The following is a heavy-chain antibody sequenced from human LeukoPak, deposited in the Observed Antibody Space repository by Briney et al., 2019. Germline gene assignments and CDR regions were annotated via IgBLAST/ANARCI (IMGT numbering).Heavy chain of an antibody. CDR3: ARAPYYYDSSGYYYIDY. D-gene: IGHD3-22*01. V-gene: IGHV3-21*01. Sequence: GGSLRLSCAASGFTFSSYSTNWVRQAPGKGLEWVSCISSSSSYIYYADSVKGRFTISRDNAKNSLYLQMNSLRAEDTAVYYCARAPYYYDSSGYYYIDYWGQGTLVTVSS. CDR1: GFTFSSYS. J-gene: IGHJ4*02. CDR2: ISSSSSYI.